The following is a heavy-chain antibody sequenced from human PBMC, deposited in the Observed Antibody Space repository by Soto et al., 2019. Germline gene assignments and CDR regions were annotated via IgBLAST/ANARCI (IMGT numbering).Heavy chain of an antibody. CDR3: ARGEKRIAARYYYYYGMDV. D-gene: IGHD6-6*01. J-gene: IGHJ6*02. V-gene: IGHV4-34*01. Sequence: SETLSLTCAVYGGSFSGYYWSWIRQPPGKGLEWIGEINHSGSTNYNPSLKSRVTISVDTSKDQFSLKLSSVTAADTVVYYCARGEKRIAARYYYYYGMDVWGQGTTVTVSS. CDR2: INHSGST. CDR1: GGSFSGYY.